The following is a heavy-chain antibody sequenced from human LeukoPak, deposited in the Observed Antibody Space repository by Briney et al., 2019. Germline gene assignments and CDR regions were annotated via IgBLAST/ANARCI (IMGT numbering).Heavy chain of an antibody. CDR3: ARALGSGWYFDF. CDR1: GYTFTTYG. Sequence: RASVKVSCKASGYTFTTYGITWVRQAPGQGLEWMGWISAYNGDTNYAQKLQGRVTMTTDTSTSTAYMELRSLGSGDTAVYYCARALGSGWYFDFWGQGTLVTVSS. D-gene: IGHD6-19*01. J-gene: IGHJ4*02. V-gene: IGHV1-18*01. CDR2: ISAYNGDT.